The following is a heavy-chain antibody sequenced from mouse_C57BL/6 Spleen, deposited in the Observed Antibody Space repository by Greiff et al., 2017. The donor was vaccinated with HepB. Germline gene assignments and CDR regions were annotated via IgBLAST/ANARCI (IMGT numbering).Heavy chain of an antibody. D-gene: IGHD2-4*01. CDR1: GYSITSGYY. CDR3: AIYYDYDEGAWFAY. V-gene: IGHV3-6*01. Sequence: EVQRVESGPGLVKPSQSLSLTCSVTGYSITSGYYWNWIRQFPGNKLEWMGYISYDGSNNYNPSLKNRISITRDTSKNQFFLKLNSVTTEDTATYYCAIYYDYDEGAWFAYWGQGTLVTVSA. CDR2: ISYDGSN. J-gene: IGHJ3*01.